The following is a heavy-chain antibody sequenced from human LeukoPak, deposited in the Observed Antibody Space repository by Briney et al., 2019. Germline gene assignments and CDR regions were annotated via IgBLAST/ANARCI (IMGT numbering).Heavy chain of an antibody. D-gene: IGHD4-17*01. Sequence: PGESLKISCKGSGYSFTSYWISWVRQKPGKGLEWMGRIDPSDSYTNYSPSFQGHVTISADKSISTAYLQWSSLKASDTAMYYCARLEKTVTYDLHYWGQGTLVTVSS. CDR2: IDPSDSYT. CDR1: GYSFTSYW. CDR3: ARLEKTVTYDLHY. V-gene: IGHV5-10-1*01. J-gene: IGHJ4*02.